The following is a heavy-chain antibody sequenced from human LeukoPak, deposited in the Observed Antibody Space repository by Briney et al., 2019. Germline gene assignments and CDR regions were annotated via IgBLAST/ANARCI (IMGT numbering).Heavy chain of an antibody. CDR3: ARSRALWLPKGMDV. V-gene: IGHV3-30-3*01. D-gene: IGHD5-18*01. CDR1: GFTFSSYA. Sequence: GGSPRLSCAASGFTFSSYAMHWVRQAPGKGLEWVAVISYDGSNKYYADSVKGRFTISRDNPKNTLYLQMNSLRAEDTAVYYCARSRALWLPKGMDVWGQGTTVTVSS. CDR2: ISYDGSNK. J-gene: IGHJ6*02.